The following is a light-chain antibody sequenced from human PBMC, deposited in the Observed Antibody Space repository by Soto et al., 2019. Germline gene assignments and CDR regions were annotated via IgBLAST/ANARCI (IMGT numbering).Light chain of an antibody. J-gene: IGKJ2*01. CDR1: QSISSW. CDR3: QQYNSYSYT. V-gene: IGKV1-5*03. CDR2: KES. Sequence: DIQMTQSPSTLSASVGDRVTITCRASQSISSWLAWYQQKPGKAPKLLIYKESSLESGVPSRFSGSGSGTEFTLTISSLQPDEFATYYCQQYNSYSYTFGQGTKLEIK.